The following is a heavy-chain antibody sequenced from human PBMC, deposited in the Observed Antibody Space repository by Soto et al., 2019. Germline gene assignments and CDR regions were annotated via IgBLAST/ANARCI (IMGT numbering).Heavy chain of an antibody. J-gene: IGHJ4*02. V-gene: IGHV1-8*01. CDR1: GSTFSTLD. CDR3: ARYIFGQGFIS. CDR2: MHANTGLT. Sequence: QVQLVQSGAEVKKPGASVKVSCKASGSTFSTLDLNWVRQAPGQGLDWMGWMHANTGLTGHAQKFQGRLSMTRDTSISTAYMGLSSLRADDTAVYYCARYIFGQGFISWGQGTLVTVSS. D-gene: IGHD3-10*01.